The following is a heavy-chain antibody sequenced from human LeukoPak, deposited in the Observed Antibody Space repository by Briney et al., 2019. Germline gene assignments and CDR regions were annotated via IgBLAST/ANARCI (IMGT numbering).Heavy chain of an antibody. Sequence: SETLSLTCTVSGGSISSYYWSWLRQPAGKGLEWIGRIYTSGSTNYNPSLKSRVTMSVDTSKNQFSLKLSSVTAADTAVYYCARGAANVDTAMVISWYMDVWGKGTTVTVSS. V-gene: IGHV4-4*07. CDR1: GGSISSYY. CDR2: IYTSGST. D-gene: IGHD5-18*01. J-gene: IGHJ6*03. CDR3: ARGAANVDTAMVISWYMDV.